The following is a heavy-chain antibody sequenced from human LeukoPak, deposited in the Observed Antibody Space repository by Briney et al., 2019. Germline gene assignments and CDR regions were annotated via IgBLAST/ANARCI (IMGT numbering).Heavy chain of an antibody. CDR3: ASDTSGKGNY. Sequence: PGGSLRLSCAASGFTFSSYSMNWVRQAPGKGLEWVSSISSSSSYIYYADSVKGRFTISRDNAKNSLYLQMNSLRAEDTAVYYCASDTSGKGNYWGQGTLVTVSS. CDR2: ISSSSSYI. D-gene: IGHD3-10*01. V-gene: IGHV3-21*01. J-gene: IGHJ4*02. CDR1: GFTFSSYS.